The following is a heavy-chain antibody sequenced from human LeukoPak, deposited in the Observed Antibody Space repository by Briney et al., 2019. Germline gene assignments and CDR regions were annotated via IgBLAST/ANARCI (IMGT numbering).Heavy chain of an antibody. CDR3: GRAADSGSYYNSGFDY. J-gene: IGHJ4*02. CDR2: IGAYNGNT. D-gene: IGHD3-10*01. CDR1: GYTFTSYG. V-gene: IGHV1-18*01. Sequence: ASVKVSCKASGYTFTSYGISWVRQAPGQGLEWMGWIGAYNGNTNYAQKLQGRVTMTTDTSTSTAYMELRSLRSDDTAVYYCGRAADSGSYYNSGFDYWGQGTLVTVSS.